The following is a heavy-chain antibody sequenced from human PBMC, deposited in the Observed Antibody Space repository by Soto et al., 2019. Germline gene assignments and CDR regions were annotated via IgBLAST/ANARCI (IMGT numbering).Heavy chain of an antibody. V-gene: IGHV2-5*01. J-gene: IGHJ3*02. CDR1: GFSLSTSGVG. Sequence: GSGPTLVNPTQTLTLTCTFSGFSLSTSGVGVGWIRQPPGKALEWLALIYWNDDKRYSPSLKSRLTITKDTSKNQVVLTMTNMDPVDTATYYCAHRATYYYDSSGYYDDAFDIWGQGTMVTVSS. D-gene: IGHD3-22*01. CDR2: IYWNDDK. CDR3: AHRATYYYDSSGYYDDAFDI.